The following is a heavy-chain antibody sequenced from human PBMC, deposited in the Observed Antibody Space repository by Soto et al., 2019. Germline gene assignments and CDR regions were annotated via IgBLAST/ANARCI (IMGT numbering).Heavy chain of an antibody. J-gene: IGHJ4*02. CDR1: GFTFDDYA. V-gene: IGHV3-9*01. CDR2: ISWNSGNL. D-gene: IGHD4-17*01. CDR3: AKGASTTVFAFNDY. Sequence: EVQLEESGGGLVQPGRSLRLSCAASGFTFDDYAMHWVRQPPGKGLEWVSSISWNSGNLGYADSVKGRFTISRDNAKNSLYLQMNSLRGEDTALYYCAKGASTTVFAFNDYWGQGTLVTVSS.